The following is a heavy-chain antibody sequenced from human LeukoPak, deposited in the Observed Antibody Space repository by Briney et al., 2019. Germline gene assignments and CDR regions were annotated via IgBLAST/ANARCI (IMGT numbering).Heavy chain of an antibody. J-gene: IGHJ4*02. CDR2: IYYSGST. D-gene: IGHD3-22*01. Sequence: SETLSLTCTVSGGSISSYYWSWIRQPPGKGLEWIGYIYYSGSTNYNPSLKSRVTISVDTSKNQFSLKLSSVTAADTAVYYCAREGKEYYYDSSGYLGYWGQGTLVTVSS. V-gene: IGHV4-59*12. CDR1: GGSISSYY. CDR3: AREGKEYYYDSSGYLGY.